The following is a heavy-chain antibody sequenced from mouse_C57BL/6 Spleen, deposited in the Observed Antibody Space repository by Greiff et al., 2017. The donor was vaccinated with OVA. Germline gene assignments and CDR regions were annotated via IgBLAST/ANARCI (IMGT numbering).Heavy chain of an antibody. CDR1: GYTFTSYW. V-gene: IGHV1-61*01. CDR3: ARNYDGYYIY. Sequence: VQLQQPGAELVRPGSSVTLSCKASGYTFTSYWLDWVKQRPGQGLEWIGNIYHSDSETHYNQKFKDKATLSVDKSSSTAYMQLNSLTSEDYAVYYCARNYDGYYIYWGQGTLVTVSA. CDR2: IYHSDSET. J-gene: IGHJ3*01. D-gene: IGHD2-3*01.